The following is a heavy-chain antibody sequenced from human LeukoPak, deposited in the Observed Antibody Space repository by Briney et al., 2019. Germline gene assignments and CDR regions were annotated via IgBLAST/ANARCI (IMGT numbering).Heavy chain of an antibody. J-gene: IGHJ5*02. D-gene: IGHD6-6*01. CDR3: ATGDSSSSGFDP. Sequence: SETLSLTCTVSGGSIGSHYWSWIRQPAGKGLEWIGHISTSGSTNYNPSLKSRVTISVDTSKNQFSLKLSSVTAADTAVYYCATGDSSSSGFDPWGQGTLLTVSS. CDR2: ISTSGST. CDR1: GGSIGSHY. V-gene: IGHV4-4*07.